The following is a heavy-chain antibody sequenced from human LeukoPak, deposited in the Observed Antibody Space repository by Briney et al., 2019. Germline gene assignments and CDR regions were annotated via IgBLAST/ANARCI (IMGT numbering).Heavy chain of an antibody. V-gene: IGHV3-13*01. J-gene: IGHJ1*01. D-gene: IGHD2-15*01. CDR2: FWAGGDT. Sequence: GGSVTLSCAVSGLTLRTCAVGWVRQAGGGGGEGVGSFWAGGDTYYPDSVKGRFTISRENGKNSLFLQMDSLRAGDSAVYYCARGFHCSGGRCYLDFLLWGQGTLVTVSS. CDR3: ARGFHCSGGRCYLDFLL. CDR1: GLTLRTCA.